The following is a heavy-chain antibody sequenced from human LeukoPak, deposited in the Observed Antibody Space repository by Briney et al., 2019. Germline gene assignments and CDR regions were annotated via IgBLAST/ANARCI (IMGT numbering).Heavy chain of an antibody. V-gene: IGHV4-61*02. CDR2: IYTSGST. Sequence: SETLSLTCNVSGGSISSGSYYWSWIRQPAGKGLEWIGRIYTSGSTNYNPSLKSRVTISVDTSKNQFSLKLSSVTAADTAVYYCARTYCSSTSCYSRSGPPFDYWGQGTLVTVSS. D-gene: IGHD2-2*01. CDR3: ARTYCSSTSCYSRSGPPFDY. J-gene: IGHJ4*02. CDR1: GGSISSGSYY.